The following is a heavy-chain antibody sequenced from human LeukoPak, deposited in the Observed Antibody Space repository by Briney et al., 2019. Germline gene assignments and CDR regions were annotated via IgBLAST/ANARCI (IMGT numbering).Heavy chain of an antibody. V-gene: IGHV3-48*01. D-gene: IGHD3-16*02. CDR3: ASGRLGELSSFDY. CDR2: ISSGGSTI. J-gene: IGHJ4*02. CDR1: GFTFSRYS. Sequence: GGSLRLSCAASGFTFSRYSMNWVRQAPGKGLGSISYISSGGSTIYYADSVKGRFTISRDNAKNSLYLQMNNLRAEDTAIYYCASGRLGELSSFDYWGQGTLVAVSS.